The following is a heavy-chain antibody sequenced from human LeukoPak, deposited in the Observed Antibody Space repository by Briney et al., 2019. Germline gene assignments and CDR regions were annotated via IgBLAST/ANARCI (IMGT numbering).Heavy chain of an antibody. J-gene: IGHJ5*02. Sequence: SETLSLTCTVSGGSISSSSYYWSWIRQPAGKGLEWIGRIYTSGSTKYSPSLKSRVAISIDTSKNQFSLKLSSVTAADTAVYYCARALCINGICEWFDPWGQGTLVTVSS. V-gene: IGHV4-61*02. D-gene: IGHD2-8*01. CDR1: GGSISSSSYY. CDR2: IYTSGST. CDR3: ARALCINGICEWFDP.